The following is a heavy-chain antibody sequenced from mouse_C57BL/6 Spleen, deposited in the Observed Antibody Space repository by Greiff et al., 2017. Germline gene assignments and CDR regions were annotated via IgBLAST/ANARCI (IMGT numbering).Heavy chain of an antibody. CDR2: IYPGDGDT. CDR3: ARSVDYGRDAMDY. V-gene: IGHV1-82*01. J-gene: IGHJ4*01. Sequence: VQLQQSGPELVKPGASVKISCKASGYAFSSSWMNWVKQRPGKGLEWIGRIYPGDGDTNYNGKFKGKATLTADKSSSTAYMQLSSRTSEDSAVYFCARSVDYGRDAMDYWGQGTSVTVAS. D-gene: IGHD1-1*02. CDR1: GYAFSSSW.